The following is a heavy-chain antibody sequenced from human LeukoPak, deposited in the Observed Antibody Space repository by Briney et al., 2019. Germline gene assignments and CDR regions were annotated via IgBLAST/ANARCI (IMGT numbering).Heavy chain of an antibody. Sequence: PSETLSLTCTVSGGSISSSSYYWGWFRQPPGKGLEWIGSIYYSNTTYYNPSLKSRVTISVDTSKNQFSLKLTSVTAADTAVYYCARQYSSSSEAYFDYWGQGTLVTVSS. J-gene: IGHJ4*02. CDR3: ARQYSSSSEAYFDY. CDR2: IYYSNTT. CDR1: GGSISSSSYY. V-gene: IGHV4-39*01. D-gene: IGHD6-6*01.